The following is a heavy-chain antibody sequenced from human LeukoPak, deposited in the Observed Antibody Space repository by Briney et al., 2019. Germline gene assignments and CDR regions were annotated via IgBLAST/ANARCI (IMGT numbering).Heavy chain of an antibody. D-gene: IGHD2/OR15-2a*01. J-gene: IGHJ6*03. CDR3: ARVAVIYYYYMEV. CDR2: IKQDGSEK. Sequence: PGGSLRLSCAASGFTFSTYWMSWVRQAPGKGLEWVANIKQDGSEKYYVDSVKGRFTISRDNAKNSLYLQMSSLRAEDTAVYYCARVAVIYYYYMEVWGKGTTVTVSS. CDR1: GFTFSTYW. V-gene: IGHV3-7*01.